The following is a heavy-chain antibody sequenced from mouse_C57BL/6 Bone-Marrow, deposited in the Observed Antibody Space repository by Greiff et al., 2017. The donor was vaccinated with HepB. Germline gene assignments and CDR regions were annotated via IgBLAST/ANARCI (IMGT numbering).Heavy chain of an antibody. V-gene: IGHV1-63*01. CDR1: GYTFTNYW. CDR3: ARGKVVDYFDY. Sequence: QVQLQQSGAELVRPGTSVKMSCKASGYTFTNYWIGWAKQRPGHGLEWIGDIYPGGGYTNYNEKFKGKATMTADKSSSTAYMQFSRLTSEDSAIYYGARGKVVDYFDYWGQGTTLTVSA. J-gene: IGHJ2*01. CDR2: IYPGGGYT. D-gene: IGHD1-1*01.